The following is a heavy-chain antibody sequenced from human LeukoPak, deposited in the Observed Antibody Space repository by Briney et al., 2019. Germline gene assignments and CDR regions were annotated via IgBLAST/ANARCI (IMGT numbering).Heavy chain of an antibody. CDR3: ARHGDYDAFDI. CDR2: ISSSSSTI. CDR1: GFTFSSYS. Sequence: GGSLRLSCAASGFTFSSYSMNWVRQAPGKGLEWVSYISSSSSTIYYADSVKGRFTISRDNAKNSLYLQMNSLRAEDTAVYYCARHGDYDAFDIWGQGTMVTVSS. V-gene: IGHV3-48*01. J-gene: IGHJ3*02. D-gene: IGHD4-17*01.